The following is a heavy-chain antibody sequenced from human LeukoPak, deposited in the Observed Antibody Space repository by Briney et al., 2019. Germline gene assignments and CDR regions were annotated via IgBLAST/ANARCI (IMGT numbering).Heavy chain of an antibody. D-gene: IGHD2-15*01. Sequence: GGSLRLSCAASGFTFSSYSMNWVRQAPGKGLEWVSSISSSSSYIYYADSVKGRFTISRDNAKNSLYLQMNSLRAEDTAVYYCASSDSGGRDGMDVWGQGTTVTVSS. CDR2: ISSSSSYI. V-gene: IGHV3-21*01. CDR1: GFTFSSYS. CDR3: ASSDSGGRDGMDV. J-gene: IGHJ6*02.